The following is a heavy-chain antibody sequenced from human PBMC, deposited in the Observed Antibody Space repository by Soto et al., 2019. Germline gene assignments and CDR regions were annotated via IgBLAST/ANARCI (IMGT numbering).Heavy chain of an antibody. CDR2: SRDKAHRHTT. D-gene: IGHD5-12*01. V-gene: IGHV3-72*01. CDR1: GFTFSDHY. CDR3: ARGVVSTGYFDY. J-gene: IGHJ4*02. Sequence: EVQLVESGGGLVQPGGSLRLSCAASGFTFSDHYMDWVRQAPGKGLEWVGRSRDKAHRHTTEYAASVKGRFTISRDDSENSLYLQMNSLKTEDTAVYYCARGVVSTGYFDYWGQGTLVTVSS.